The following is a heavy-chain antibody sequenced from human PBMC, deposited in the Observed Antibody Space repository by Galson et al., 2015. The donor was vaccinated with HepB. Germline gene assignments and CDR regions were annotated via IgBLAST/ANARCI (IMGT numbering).Heavy chain of an antibody. Sequence: SLRLSCAPSGFTFDYYAMTWVRQAPGKGLEWVLGISPSGDMSFIADSVRGRFTISRDNARKTLYLHMRSLRAEDTAVYYCAKLQPRYKSGWYSSAWGEIDSWGQGTLVTVSS. D-gene: IGHD6-19*01. J-gene: IGHJ4*02. CDR1: GFTFDYYA. CDR2: ISPSGDMS. CDR3: AKLQPRYKSGWYSSAWGEIDS. V-gene: IGHV3-23*01.